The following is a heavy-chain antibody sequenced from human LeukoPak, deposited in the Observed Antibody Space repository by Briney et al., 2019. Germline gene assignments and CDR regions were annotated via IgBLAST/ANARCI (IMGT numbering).Heavy chain of an antibody. D-gene: IGHD6-13*01. CDR1: RFTFSSYA. Sequence: GGSLRLSCAASRFTFSSYAIHWVRQAPGKGLEWVAVISHDGSNKNYADSVKGRFTISRDNSKNTLHLQMNSLRAEDTAVYYCARAPGSSSSWSYFDFWGQGTLVTVSS. CDR3: ARAPGSSSSWSYFDF. V-gene: IGHV3-30-3*01. J-gene: IGHJ4*02. CDR2: ISHDGSNK.